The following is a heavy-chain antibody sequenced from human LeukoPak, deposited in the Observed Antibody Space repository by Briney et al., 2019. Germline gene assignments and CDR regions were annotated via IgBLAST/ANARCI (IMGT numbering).Heavy chain of an antibody. CDR1: GFTFSGYS. Sequence: GGSLRLSCAASGFTFSGYSMTWVRQAPGKGLEWVANVAPDGSAQNYVDSLEGRFTISRDNPNNLLYLQMHSLRAEDAAVYYCARVIAGAIDYWGQGTLVTVSS. CDR3: ARVIAGAIDY. D-gene: IGHD2-15*01. V-gene: IGHV3-7*01. CDR2: VAPDGSAQ. J-gene: IGHJ4*02.